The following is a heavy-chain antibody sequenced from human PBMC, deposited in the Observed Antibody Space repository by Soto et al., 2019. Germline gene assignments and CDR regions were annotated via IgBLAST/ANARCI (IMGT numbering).Heavy chain of an antibody. CDR2: INPNTGGT. Sequence: GASVKVSCKASGYTFTKYYVLWVRQAPGQGLEWVGRINPNTGGTNYAQKFQDRVTMTRDTSITTAYMELSRLRSDDTAVYYCARQLAYCGGDCYTEPIDYWGQGTQVTVSS. V-gene: IGHV1-2*06. J-gene: IGHJ4*02. D-gene: IGHD2-21*02. CDR1: GYTFTKYY. CDR3: ARQLAYCGGDCYTEPIDY.